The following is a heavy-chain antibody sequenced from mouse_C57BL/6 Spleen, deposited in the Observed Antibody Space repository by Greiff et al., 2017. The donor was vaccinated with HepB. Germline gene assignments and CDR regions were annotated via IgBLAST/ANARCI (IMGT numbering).Heavy chain of an antibody. CDR2: IDPKSGGT. D-gene: IGHD2-4*01. CDR3: ARDPSTMITTGGYYFNY. Sequence: VQLQQSGAELVKPGASVKLSCKASGYTFTSYWMHWVKQRPGRGLEWIGRIDPKSGGTKYNEKFKGKATLTVDKPSSTAYMQISSLTSEDSAVYYCARDPSTMITTGGYYFNYWGQGTTLTVSS. V-gene: IGHV1-72*01. J-gene: IGHJ2*01. CDR1: GYTFTSYW.